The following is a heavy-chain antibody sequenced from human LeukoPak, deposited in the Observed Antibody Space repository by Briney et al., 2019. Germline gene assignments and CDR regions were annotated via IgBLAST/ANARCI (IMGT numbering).Heavy chain of an antibody. Sequence: GGSLRLSCAASGFTVSSNYMSWVRQAPGKGLGWASVIYSGGSTYYADSVKGRFTISRDNSKNTLYLQMNSLRAEDTAVYYCAREDYVWGSYRSSGSDWGQGTLVTVSS. CDR1: GFTVSSNY. V-gene: IGHV3-66*01. CDR2: IYSGGST. J-gene: IGHJ4*02. D-gene: IGHD3-16*02. CDR3: AREDYVWGSYRSSGSD.